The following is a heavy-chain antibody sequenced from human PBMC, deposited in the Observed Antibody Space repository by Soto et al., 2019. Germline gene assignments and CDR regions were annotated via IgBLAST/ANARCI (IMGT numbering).Heavy chain of an antibody. D-gene: IGHD2-2*01. Sequence: QVQLQESGPGLVKPSQTLSLTCTVSGVFISSGDYYWNWIRQLPGKGLEWMGYIEHSGSSFYNPSLRGRVALALDTSKNQFSLKLNSVTAADTAVYYCAREVVPATVDFYYYYIDFWGKGTTVTVSS. J-gene: IGHJ6*03. CDR1: GVFISSGDYY. V-gene: IGHV4-31*03. CDR3: AREVVPATVDFYYYYIDF. CDR2: IEHSGSS.